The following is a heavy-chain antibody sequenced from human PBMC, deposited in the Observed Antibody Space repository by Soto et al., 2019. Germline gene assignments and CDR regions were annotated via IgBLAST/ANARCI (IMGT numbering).Heavy chain of an antibody. CDR1: GGTFSSYA. CDR2: IIPIFGTA. D-gene: IGHD2-8*01. J-gene: IGHJ6*02. CDR3: ARAQESDIVLMVYAIHYYYYGMDV. V-gene: IGHV1-69*06. Sequence: ASVKVSCKASGGTFSSYAISWARQAPGQGLEWMGGIIPIFGTANYAQKFQGRVTITADKSTSTAYMELSSLRSEDTAVYYCARAQESDIVLMVYAIHYYYYGMDVWGQGTTVTVSS.